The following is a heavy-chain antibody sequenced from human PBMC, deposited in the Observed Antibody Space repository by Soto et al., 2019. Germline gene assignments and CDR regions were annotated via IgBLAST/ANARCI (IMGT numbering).Heavy chain of an antibody. CDR3: ARIVVPAATDYYYYYGMDV. Sequence: GESLKISCKGSGYSFTSYWIGWVRQMPGKGLEWMGIIYPGDPDTRYSPSFQGQVTISADKSISTAYLQWSSLKASDTAMYYCARIVVPAATDYYYYYGMDVWGQGTTVTSP. CDR1: GYSFTSYW. D-gene: IGHD2-2*01. J-gene: IGHJ6*02. CDR2: IYPGDPDT. V-gene: IGHV5-51*01.